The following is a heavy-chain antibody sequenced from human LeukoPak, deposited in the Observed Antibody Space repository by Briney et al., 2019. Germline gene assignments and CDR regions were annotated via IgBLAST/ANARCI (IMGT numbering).Heavy chain of an antibody. Sequence: GASVKVSCKASGYTFTGYYMHWVRQAPGQGLEWMGWINPNSGGTNYAQKFQGRVTMTRDTSISTAYMELSRLRSDDTAVYYCARARPGSSYYYYYMDVWGKGTTVTISS. CDR3: ARARPGSSYYYYYMDV. J-gene: IGHJ6*03. CDR1: GYTFTGYY. CDR2: INPNSGGT. D-gene: IGHD3-10*01. V-gene: IGHV1-2*02.